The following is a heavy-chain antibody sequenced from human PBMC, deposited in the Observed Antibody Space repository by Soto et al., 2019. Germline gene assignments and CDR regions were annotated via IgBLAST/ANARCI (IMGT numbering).Heavy chain of an antibody. J-gene: IGHJ4*02. CDR2: IYYSGST. D-gene: IGHD3-22*01. V-gene: IGHV4-30-4*01. CDR3: ARTDYYDSHFDY. Sequence: SETLSLTCTVSGGSISSGDYYWSWIRQPPGKGLEWIGYIYYSGSTYYNPSLKSRVTISVDTSKNQFSLKLSSVTAADTAVYYCARTDYYDSHFDYWGQGTLVTVSS. CDR1: GGSISSGDYY.